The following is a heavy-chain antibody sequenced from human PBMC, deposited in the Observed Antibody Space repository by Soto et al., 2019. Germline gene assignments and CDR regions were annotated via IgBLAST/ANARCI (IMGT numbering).Heavy chain of an antibody. Sequence: PSETLSLTCTVSGGSISSYYWSWIRQPPGKGLEWIGYIYYSGSTNYNPSLKSRVTISVDTSKNQFSLKLSSVTAADTAVYYCAGNIAAAGTVDYWGQGTLVTVS. D-gene: IGHD6-13*01. CDR3: AGNIAAAGTVDY. CDR1: GGSISSYY. J-gene: IGHJ4*02. V-gene: IGHV4-59*01. CDR2: IYYSGST.